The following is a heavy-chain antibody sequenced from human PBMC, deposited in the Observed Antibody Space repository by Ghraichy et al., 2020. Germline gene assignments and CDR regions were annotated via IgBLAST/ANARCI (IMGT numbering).Heavy chain of an antibody. CDR2: ISGSGGST. J-gene: IGHJ4*02. V-gene: IGHV3-23*01. D-gene: IGHD6-13*01. CDR1: GFTFSSYA. Sequence: GGSLRLSCAASGFTFSSYAMSWVRQAPGKGLEWVSAISGSGGSTYYADSVKGRFTISRDNSKNTLYLQMNSLRAEDTAVYYCAKDLGVADGIAAAGIAVFYDYWGQGTLVTVSS. CDR3: AKDLGVADGIAAAGIAVFYDY.